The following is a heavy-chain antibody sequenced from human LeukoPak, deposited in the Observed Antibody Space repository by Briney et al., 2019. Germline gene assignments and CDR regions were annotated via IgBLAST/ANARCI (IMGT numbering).Heavy chain of an antibody. J-gene: IGHJ5*02. V-gene: IGHV3-23*01. D-gene: IGHD5-12*01. CDR3: ATSGFSGYDHPS. CDR2: IRSGADDT. Sequence: GGSLRLSCAASGFTFRSYSRAGVGRAPGKGREGFSVIRSGADDTSYADSVKGRFTISRDNSKNTLFLQMDGLRVEDTAVYYCATSGFSGYDHPSWGQGTLVTVSS. CDR1: GFTFRSYS.